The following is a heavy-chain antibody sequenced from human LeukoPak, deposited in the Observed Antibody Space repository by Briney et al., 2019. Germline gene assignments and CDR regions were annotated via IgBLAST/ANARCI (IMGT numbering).Heavy chain of an antibody. V-gene: IGHV3-33*01. CDR1: GFTFSSYG. D-gene: IGHD2-2*02. J-gene: IGHJ4*02. Sequence: PGRSLRLSCAASGFTFSSYGMHWVRQAPGKGLEWVAVIWYGGSNKYYADSVKGRFTISRDNSKNTLYLQMNSLRAEDTAVYYCARAGRYCSSTSCYNRYYFDYWGQGTLVTVSS. CDR2: IWYGGSNK. CDR3: ARAGRYCSSTSCYNRYYFDY.